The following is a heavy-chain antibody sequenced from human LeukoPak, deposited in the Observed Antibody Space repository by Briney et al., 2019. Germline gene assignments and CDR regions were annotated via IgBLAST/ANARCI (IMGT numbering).Heavy chain of an antibody. CDR2: IIPSGGST. CDR1: GYTFTSYY. J-gene: IGHJ6*02. D-gene: IGHD3-22*01. V-gene: IGHV1-46*01. CDR3: ARWWDDSSGYSYLYGMDV. Sequence: ASVKVSCKASGYTFTSYYMHWVRQAPGQGLEWMGIIIPSGGSTSYAQKFQGRVTMTRDTSTSTVYMELSSLRSEDTAVYYCARWWDDSSGYSYLYGMDVWGQGTTVTVSS.